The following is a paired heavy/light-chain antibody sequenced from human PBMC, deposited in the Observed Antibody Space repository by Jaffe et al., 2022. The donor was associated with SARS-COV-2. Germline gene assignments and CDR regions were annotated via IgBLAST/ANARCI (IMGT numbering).Heavy chain of an antibody. D-gene: IGHD2-2*01. CDR1: GFSFSSHV. J-gene: IGHJ6*02. CDR3: AIYCSSTTCKSYGMDV. V-gene: IGHV3-23*01. CDR2: ISDSGGST. Sequence: EVQLLESGGGLAQPGGSLRLSCAASGFSFSSHVMSWVRQAPGKGLEWVSTISDSGGSTYYAASVKGRFTISRDNSKNTLYVQMNSLRAEDTAVYYCAIYCSSTTCKSYGMDVWGQGATVTVSS.
Light chain of an antibody. CDR3: QHYYTYPLT. J-gene: IGKJ1*01. Sequence: DIQMTQSPSSLSASVGDRVTITCRASQDISNYLAWFQQKPGKAPKSLIYAASSLQSGVPSKFSGSGSGTDFTLTISSLQPEDFATYYCQHYYTYPLTFGQGTKVEIK. CDR1: QDISNY. CDR2: AAS. V-gene: IGKV1-16*02.